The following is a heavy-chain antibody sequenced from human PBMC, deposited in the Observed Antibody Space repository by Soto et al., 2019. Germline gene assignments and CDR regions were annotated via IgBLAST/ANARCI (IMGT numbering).Heavy chain of an antibody. V-gene: IGHV4-59*01. D-gene: IGHD3-22*01. Sequence: PSETLSLTCTVSGGSISSYYWSWIRQPPGKGLEWIGYIYYSGSTNYNPSLKSRVTISVDTSKNQFSLKLSSVTAADTAVYYCARGVSLYYYDSSGYSLDYWGQGTRVTVSS. J-gene: IGHJ4*02. CDR3: ARGVSLYYYDSSGYSLDY. CDR2: IYYSGST. CDR1: GGSISSYY.